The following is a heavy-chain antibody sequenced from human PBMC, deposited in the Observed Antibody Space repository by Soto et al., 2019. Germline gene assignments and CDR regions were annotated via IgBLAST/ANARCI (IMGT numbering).Heavy chain of an antibody. Sequence: GGSLRLSCVASGFTFSGYGMHWVRQAPGKGLEWVAVISYEGSNKYYADSVKGRFTISRDNSINTLYLEMNSLRAEDTAVYYCAKYRKTIFGVVPFSGGMDVWGQGTTVTVSS. V-gene: IGHV3-30*18. CDR2: ISYEGSNK. D-gene: IGHD3-3*01. CDR3: AKYRKTIFGVVPFSGGMDV. J-gene: IGHJ6*02. CDR1: GFTFSGYG.